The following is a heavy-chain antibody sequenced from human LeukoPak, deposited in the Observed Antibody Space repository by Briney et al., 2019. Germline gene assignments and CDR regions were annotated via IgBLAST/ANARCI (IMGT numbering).Heavy chain of an antibody. CDR3: AGGVDNPAPAMSSGFDY. J-gene: IGHJ4*02. V-gene: IGHV4-34*01. CDR2: INHSGST. Sequence: PSETLSLTCAVYGGSFSGYYWSWIRQPPGKGLEWIGEINHSGSTNYNPSLKSRVTISVDTSKNQFSLKLSSVTAADTAVYYCAGGVDNPAPAMSSGFDYWGQGPLVTVSS. D-gene: IGHD1-14*01. CDR1: GGSFSGYY.